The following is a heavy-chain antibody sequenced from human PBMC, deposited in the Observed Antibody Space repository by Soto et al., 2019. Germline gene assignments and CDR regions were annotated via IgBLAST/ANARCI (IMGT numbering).Heavy chain of an antibody. J-gene: IGHJ6*02. CDR2: INHSGST. CDR1: GGSFSGYY. CDR3: GRVRRYCSSTSCGDYGMDV. Sequence: SETLSLTCAVYGGSFSGYYWSWIRQPLGKGLEWIGEINHSGSTNYNPSLKSRVTISVDTSKNQFSLKLSSVTAADTAVYYCGRVRRYCSSTSCGDYGMDVWGQGTTVTVSS. D-gene: IGHD2-2*01. V-gene: IGHV4-34*01.